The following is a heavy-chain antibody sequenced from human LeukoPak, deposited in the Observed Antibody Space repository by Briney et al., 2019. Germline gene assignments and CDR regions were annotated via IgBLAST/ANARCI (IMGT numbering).Heavy chain of an antibody. V-gene: IGHV1-8*03. CDR3: ARAREVAGPYYFDY. J-gene: IGHJ4*02. CDR1: GCIFTSYD. Sequence: ASVKVSCKASGCIFTSYDINWVRQATGQGLEWMGWMNPNSGNTGYAQKFQGRVTITRNTSISTAYMELSSLRSEDTAVYYCARAREVAGPYYFDYWGQGALVTVSS. D-gene: IGHD6-19*01. CDR2: MNPNSGNT.